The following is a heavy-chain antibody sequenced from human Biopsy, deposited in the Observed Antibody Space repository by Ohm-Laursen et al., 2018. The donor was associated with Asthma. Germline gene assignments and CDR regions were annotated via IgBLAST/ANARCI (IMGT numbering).Heavy chain of an antibody. CDR2: IYYSGST. V-gene: IGHV4-31*03. CDR1: GGSINIGDHY. CDR3: ARTTYGDDGFDP. J-gene: IGHJ5*02. D-gene: IGHD4-17*01. Sequence: QTLSLTCTVSGGSINIGDHYWSWIRQHPVKGLEWIGYIYYSGSTYYNPSLKSRVSISLDTSKNQFSLSLTSVTAADTAVYYCARTTYGDDGFDPWGQGTLVTVSS.